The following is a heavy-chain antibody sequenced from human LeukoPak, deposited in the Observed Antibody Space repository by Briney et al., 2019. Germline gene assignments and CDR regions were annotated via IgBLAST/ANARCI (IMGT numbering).Heavy chain of an antibody. D-gene: IGHD5-18*01. Sequence: GGSLRLSCAASEFTFGSYWMSWVRQAPGKGLEWVANIKQDGSEKYYVDSVKGRFTISRDNAKNSLYLQMNSLRAEDTAMYYCARESYGYGSFTWFDPWGQGTLVTVSS. V-gene: IGHV3-7*01. J-gene: IGHJ5*02. CDR2: IKQDGSEK. CDR1: EFTFGSYW. CDR3: ARESYGYGSFTWFDP.